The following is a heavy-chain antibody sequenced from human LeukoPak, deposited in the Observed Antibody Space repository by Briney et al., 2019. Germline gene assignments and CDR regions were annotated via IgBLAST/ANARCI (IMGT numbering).Heavy chain of an antibody. CDR2: IIPIFGTA. CDR3: ARDPPVIAAWIYYGIDV. V-gene: IGHV1-69*13. J-gene: IGHJ6*02. D-gene: IGHD6-25*01. CDR1: GGTFSSYA. Sequence: SVKVSCKASGGTFSSYAISWVRQAPGQGLEWMGGIIPIFGTANYAQKFQGRVTITADESTSTAYMELRSLRSDDTAVYYCARDPPVIAAWIYYGIDVWGQGTTVTVSS.